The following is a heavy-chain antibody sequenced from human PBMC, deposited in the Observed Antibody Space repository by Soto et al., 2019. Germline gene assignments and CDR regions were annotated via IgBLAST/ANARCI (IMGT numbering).Heavy chain of an antibody. CDR3: GRDLVGYYAPGDY. V-gene: IGHV3-33*01. CDR2: IWYDGSNK. Sequence: GGSLRLSCAASGFTFSSYGMHWVRQAPGKGLEWVAVIWYDGSNKYYADSVKGRYTISGDNSKNTLYLQMNSLRAEDTAVYYCGRDLVGYYAPGDYWGQGTLVTVSS. D-gene: IGHD2-2*01. J-gene: IGHJ4*02. CDR1: GFTFSSYG.